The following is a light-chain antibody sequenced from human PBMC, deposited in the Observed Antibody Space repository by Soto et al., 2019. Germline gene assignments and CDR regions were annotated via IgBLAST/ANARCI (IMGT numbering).Light chain of an antibody. CDR1: QTITSW. CDR3: QQHNSYPWT. Sequence: DIQMTMSPSTLSASVGDRVTISCRASQTITSWLAWYQQKPGKAPKLLIYDASSLESGVPSRFSGSGSGTEFTLTISSLQPDDFATYYCQQHNSYPWTFGQGTKV. J-gene: IGKJ1*01. V-gene: IGKV1-5*01. CDR2: DAS.